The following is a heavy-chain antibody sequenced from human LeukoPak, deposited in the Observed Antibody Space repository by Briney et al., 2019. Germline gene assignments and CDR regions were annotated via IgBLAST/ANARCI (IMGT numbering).Heavy chain of an antibody. J-gene: IGHJ5*02. CDR1: GYTFTSYG. V-gene: IGHV1-18*04. CDR3: ARVIAGWLRHNRFDP. D-gene: IGHD5-12*01. CDR2: ISAYNGNT. Sequence: ASVKVSCKASGYTFTSYGISWVRQAPGQGLEWMGWISAYNGNTNYAQKLQGRVTMTTDTSTSTAYMELRSLRSDDTAVYYCARVIAGWLRHNRFDPWGQGTLVTVSS.